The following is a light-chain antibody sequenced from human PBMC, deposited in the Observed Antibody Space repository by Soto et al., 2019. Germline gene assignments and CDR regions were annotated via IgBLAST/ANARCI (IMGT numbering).Light chain of an antibody. CDR1: SSDVGAYNY. V-gene: IGLV2-14*03. J-gene: IGLJ1*01. Sequence: QSALTQPASVSGSPGQSITISCTGTSSDVGAYNYVSWYQQHPGKAPKLIICDVTNRPSGVSNRFSGSKSGNTASLTISGLQAEDEADYYCNSYTSSSTDVFGTGTKLTVL. CDR2: DVT. CDR3: NSYTSSSTDV.